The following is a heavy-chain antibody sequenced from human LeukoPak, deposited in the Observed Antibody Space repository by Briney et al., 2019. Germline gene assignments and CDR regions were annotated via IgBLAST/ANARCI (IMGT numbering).Heavy chain of an antibody. D-gene: IGHD6-13*01. J-gene: IGHJ6*02. CDR3: ARREIYPGIAAAGKAPDNLAGYYYGMDV. CDR1: GGTFSSYA. V-gene: IGHV1-69*13. CDR2: IIPIFGTA. Sequence: GASVKVSCKASGGTFSSYATSWVRQAPGQGLEWMGGIIPIFGTANYAQEFQGRVTITADESTSTAYMELSSLRSEDTAVYYCARREIYPGIAAAGKAPDNLAGYYYGMDVWGQGTTVTVSS.